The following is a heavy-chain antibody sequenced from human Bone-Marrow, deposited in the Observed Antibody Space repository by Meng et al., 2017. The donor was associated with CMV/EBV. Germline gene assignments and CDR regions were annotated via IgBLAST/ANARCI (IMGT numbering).Heavy chain of an antibody. J-gene: IGHJ4*02. V-gene: IGHV3-23*03. Sequence: GESLKISCAGSGFTFSSYAMSWVRQAPGKGLEWVSIMYGSGSRTYFADSVKGRFTVSRDNSKNRFYLHMNTVRAEDTAVYYCAKETNLAQWGQGTLVTVSS. CDR1: GFTFSSYA. CDR2: MYGSGSRT. D-gene: IGHD1-14*01. CDR3: AKETNLAQ.